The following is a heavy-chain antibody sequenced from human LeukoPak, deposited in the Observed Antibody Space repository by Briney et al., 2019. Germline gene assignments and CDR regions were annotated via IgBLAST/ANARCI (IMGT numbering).Heavy chain of an antibody. CDR1: GGSISSSSYY. D-gene: IGHD2-8*01. Sequence: SETLSLTCTVSGGSISSSSYYWGWIRQPPGKGLEWIGSIYYSGSTNYNPSLKSRVTISVDTSKNQFSLKLSSVTAADTAVYYCARGCTNGVCFDYWGQGTLVTVSS. J-gene: IGHJ4*02. CDR3: ARGCTNGVCFDY. CDR2: IYYSGST. V-gene: IGHV4-39*07.